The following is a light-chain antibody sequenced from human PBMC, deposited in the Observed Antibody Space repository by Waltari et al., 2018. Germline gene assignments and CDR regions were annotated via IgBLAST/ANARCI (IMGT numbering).Light chain of an antibody. CDR1: QSVSNW. J-gene: IGKJ1*01. CDR3: QQYKTHWT. CDR2: AAS. V-gene: IGKV1-5*01. Sequence: DVHMTQSPSTLSASVGDRVTVTCRASQSVSNWLAWYQQKPGKAPKLLIYAASTLQSGVPSRFSGSGSGTEFTLTISSLQPDDFATYYCQQYKTHWTFGQWTKVEIK.